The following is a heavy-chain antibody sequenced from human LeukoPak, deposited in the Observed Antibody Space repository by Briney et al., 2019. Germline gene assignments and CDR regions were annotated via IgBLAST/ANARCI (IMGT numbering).Heavy chain of an antibody. V-gene: IGHV3-9*01. J-gene: IGHJ4*02. CDR1: GFTFDDYA. CDR2: ISWNSHTI. Sequence: GGSLRLSCAASGFTFDDYAMHWVRQAPGKGLEWVSGISWNSHTIGYADSVKGRFTISRDNAKNSLYLQMNSLRAEDTALYYCAKDTGYSYGPFDYWGQGTLVTVSS. D-gene: IGHD5-18*01. CDR3: AKDTGYSYGPFDY.